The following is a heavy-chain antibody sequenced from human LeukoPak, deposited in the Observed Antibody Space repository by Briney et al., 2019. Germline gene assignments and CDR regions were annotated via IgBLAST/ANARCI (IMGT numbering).Heavy chain of an antibody. CDR1: GFTFSSYE. CDR2: ISSSGSTI. Sequence: PGGSLRLSCAASGFTFSSYEMNWVRQAPGKGLEWVSYISSSGSTIYYADSVKGRFTISRDNAKNSLYLQMNSLRAVDTAVYYCARDGEYCSGGSCYSTFFDYWGQGTLVTVSS. J-gene: IGHJ4*02. V-gene: IGHV3-48*03. D-gene: IGHD2-15*01. CDR3: ARDGEYCSGGSCYSTFFDY.